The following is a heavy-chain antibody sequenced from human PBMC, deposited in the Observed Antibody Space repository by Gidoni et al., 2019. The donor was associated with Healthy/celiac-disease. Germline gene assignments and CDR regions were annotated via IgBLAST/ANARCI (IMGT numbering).Heavy chain of an antibody. J-gene: IGHJ4*02. D-gene: IGHD5-18*01. CDR3: AREDTAFDY. Sequence: QVQLVESGGGVVQPGRSLRISSAASGFTFSSYGVHWVRQAPGKGLEWVAVIWDDGSKKYYADSVKGRFTISRDNSKNTLYLQMNSLRAEDTAVYYCAREDTAFDYWGQGTLVTVSS. CDR2: IWDDGSKK. V-gene: IGHV3-33*01. CDR1: GFTFSSYG.